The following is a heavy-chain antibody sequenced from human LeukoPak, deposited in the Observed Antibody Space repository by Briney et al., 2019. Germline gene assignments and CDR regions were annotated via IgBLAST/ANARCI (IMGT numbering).Heavy chain of an antibody. J-gene: IGHJ5*02. CDR3: ARGLLDVVEFGDGGP. D-gene: IGHD3-10*01. CDR2: MNPNSGNT. CDR1: GYTFTSYD. Sequence: GASVKVSCEASGYTFTSYDINWVRQATGQGLEWMGWMNPNSGNTGYAQKFQGRVTMARNTSISTAYMDLSSLRSEDTAVYYCARGLLDVVEFGDGGPWGQGTLVTVSS. V-gene: IGHV1-8*01.